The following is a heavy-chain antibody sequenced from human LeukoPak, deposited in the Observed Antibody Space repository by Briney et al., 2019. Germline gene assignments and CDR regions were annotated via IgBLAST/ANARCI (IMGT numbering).Heavy chain of an antibody. Sequence: GGSLRLSCSASGFTFSGFAMHWVRQAPGKGLEYVSGINNNGGTTYYAASVKARFTISRDYSKNSLFLQMTSLRAEDTAVYFCVKTMITFGGVIRTDAFDMWGQGTLVTVSS. CDR1: GFTFSGFA. V-gene: IGHV3-64D*06. D-gene: IGHD3-16*01. CDR2: INNNGGTT. J-gene: IGHJ3*02. CDR3: VKTMITFGGVIRTDAFDM.